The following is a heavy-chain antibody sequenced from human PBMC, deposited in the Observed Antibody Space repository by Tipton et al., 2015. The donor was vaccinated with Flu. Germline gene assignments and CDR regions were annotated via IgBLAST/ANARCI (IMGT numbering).Heavy chain of an antibody. CDR2: IFYTGST. CDR3: ARVDGTRGMDV. D-gene: IGHD5-24*01. Sequence: TLSLTCTVSGGSFSNYYWNWIRQPPGKGLEYIGDIFYTGSTNYSPSLKSRLTISVDTSKKHFSLNLRSATAADTAVYYCARVDGTRGMDVWGQGTTVTVS. J-gene: IGHJ6*02. V-gene: IGHV4-59*01. CDR1: GGSFSNYY.